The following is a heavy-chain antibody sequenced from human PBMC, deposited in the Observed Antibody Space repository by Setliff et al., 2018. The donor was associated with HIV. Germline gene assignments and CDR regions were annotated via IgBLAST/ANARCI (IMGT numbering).Heavy chain of an antibody. V-gene: IGHV4-34*01. CDR1: GGSFNGYS. Sequence: SETLSLTCAVYGGSFNGYSWTWIRQPPGKGLEWIGGINHSGSTNYNPSLKSRVTMSVDTSKNQFSLKLSSVTAADTAVYYCARIGSGWSVGWFDPWGQGTLVTVSS. J-gene: IGHJ5*02. CDR3: ARIGSGWSVGWFDP. CDR2: INHSGST. D-gene: IGHD6-13*01.